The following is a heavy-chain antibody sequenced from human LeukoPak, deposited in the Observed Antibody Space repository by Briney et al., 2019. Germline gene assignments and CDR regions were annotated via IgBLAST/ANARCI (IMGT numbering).Heavy chain of an antibody. V-gene: IGHV3-48*01. J-gene: IGHJ3*02. D-gene: IGHD2-2*01. Sequence: GGSLRLSCAASGFTFNTYTMNWVRQAPGKGLEWVSYISGSSGIIDYADSVKGRFTISRDNSKNTLYLQMNSLRREDTAVYYCARRGGTSGWGAFDIWGQGTMVTVSS. CDR2: ISGSSGII. CDR1: GFTFNTYT. CDR3: ARRGGTSGWGAFDI.